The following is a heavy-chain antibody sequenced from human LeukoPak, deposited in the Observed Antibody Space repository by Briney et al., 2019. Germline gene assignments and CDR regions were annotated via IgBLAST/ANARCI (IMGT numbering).Heavy chain of an antibody. D-gene: IGHD6-19*01. CDR1: GFTVSSNY. V-gene: IGHV3-53*01. CDR2: IYSGGST. J-gene: IGHJ4*02. CDR3: ARESSGWYFY. Sequence: PGGSLRLSCAASGFTVSSNYMSWVRQAPGKGLEWVSVIYSGGSTYYADSVKGRFTISRDNSKNTLYLQMNSLRAEDTAVCYCARESSGWYFYWGQGTLVTVSS.